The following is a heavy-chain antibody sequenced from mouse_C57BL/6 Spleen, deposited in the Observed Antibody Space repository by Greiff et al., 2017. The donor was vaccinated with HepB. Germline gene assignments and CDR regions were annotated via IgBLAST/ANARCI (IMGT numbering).Heavy chain of an antibody. V-gene: IGHV1-39*01. J-gene: IGHJ4*01. CDR1: GYSFTDYN. Sequence: VQLKESGPELVKPGASVKISCKASGYSFTDYNMNWVKQSNGKSLEWIGVINPNYGTTSYNQKFKGKATLTVDQSSSTAYMQLNSLTSEDSAVYYCARRGITTVVASHAMDYWGQGTSVTVSS. CDR2: INPNYGTT. CDR3: ARRGITTVVASHAMDY. D-gene: IGHD1-1*01.